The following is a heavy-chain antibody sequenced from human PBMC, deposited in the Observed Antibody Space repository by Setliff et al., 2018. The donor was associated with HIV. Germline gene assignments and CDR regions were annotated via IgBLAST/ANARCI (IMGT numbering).Heavy chain of an antibody. V-gene: IGHV1-8*01. CDR2: MNPNSGNT. CDR1: GHTFTSYD. D-gene: IGHD3-3*02. CDR3: ARGTAPRPASVLEFLEWLFPNWFDP. J-gene: IGHJ5*02. Sequence: RASVKVSCKASGHTFTSYDINWVRQATGRGLEWMGWMNPNSGNTGYAQKFQGRVTMTRNTSISTAYMELGSLRSDDTAVYYCARGTAPRPASVLEFLEWLFPNWFDPWGQGTLVTVSS.